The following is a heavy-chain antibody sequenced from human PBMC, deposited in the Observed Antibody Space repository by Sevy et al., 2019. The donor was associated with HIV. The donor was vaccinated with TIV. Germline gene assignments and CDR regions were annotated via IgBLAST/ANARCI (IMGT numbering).Heavy chain of an antibody. D-gene: IGHD2-15*01. CDR2: IRSKAYGGTT. J-gene: IGHJ4*02. CDR1: GFTFGDYA. CDR3: TRVMDIVVVVAATPSGDY. V-gene: IGHV3-49*04. Sequence: GGSLRLSCTASGFTFGDYAMSWVRQAPGKGLEWVGFIRSKAYGGTTEYAASVKGRFTISSDDSKSIAYLQMNSLKTEDTAVYYCTRVMDIVVVVAATPSGDYWGQGTLVTVSS.